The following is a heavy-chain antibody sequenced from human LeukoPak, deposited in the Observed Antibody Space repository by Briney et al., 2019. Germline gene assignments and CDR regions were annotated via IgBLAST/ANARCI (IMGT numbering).Heavy chain of an antibody. V-gene: IGHV3-23*02. D-gene: IGHD2-21*02. CDR1: GFTFSSYA. CDR2: ISASGGDT. CDR3: TKDPHAVVTPRLY. J-gene: IGHJ4*02. Sequence: GGSLRLSCVASGFTFSSYAMIWVRQAPGKGLEGVSSISASGGDTYYVDSVMGRFTISRDNSKNTLYLQMNSLRAEDTAIYYCTKDPHAVVTPRLYWGQGILVTVSS.